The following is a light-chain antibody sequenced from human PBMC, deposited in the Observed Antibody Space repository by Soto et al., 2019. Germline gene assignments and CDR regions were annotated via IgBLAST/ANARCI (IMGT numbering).Light chain of an antibody. J-gene: IGKJ4*01. Sequence: EIVLTQSPATLSLSPGERATLSCRASQSVSSYLAWYQQKPGQAPRLLIYDASNRATGIPARFSGSGSGTVLTLTIISLEPEDFAVYYCQQRSNWPPVTFGGGTKVEIK. V-gene: IGKV3-11*01. CDR2: DAS. CDR3: QQRSNWPPVT. CDR1: QSVSSY.